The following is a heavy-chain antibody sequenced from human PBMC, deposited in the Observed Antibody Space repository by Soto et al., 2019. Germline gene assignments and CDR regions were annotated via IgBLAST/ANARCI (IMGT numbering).Heavy chain of an antibody. Sequence: ASVKVSCKASGYTFTDYGISWVRQAPGQGLEWMGWISAHNANTNYAKKFQGRVTMTTDTSTSTAYMELRSLRSDDTAVYYCARAQGGRPVDYWGQGTLVTVSS. CDR1: GYTFTDYG. D-gene: IGHD1-26*01. CDR3: ARAQGGRPVDY. V-gene: IGHV1-18*01. CDR2: ISAHNANT. J-gene: IGHJ4*02.